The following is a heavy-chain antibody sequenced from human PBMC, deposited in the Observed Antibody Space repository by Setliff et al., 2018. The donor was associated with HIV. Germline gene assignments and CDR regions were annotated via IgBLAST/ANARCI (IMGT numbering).Heavy chain of an antibody. D-gene: IGHD3-22*01. V-gene: IGHV4-4*02. CDR1: GGYISSSNW. Sequence: PSETLSLTCAVSGGYISSSNWWSWVRQPPGKGLEWIGEIYHSGSTKYDPSLKSRVTISVDKSKNQFSLKLSSVTAADTAVYYCAGSITMIIVAPGAFDIWGQGTMVTV. CDR3: AGSITMIIVAPGAFDI. J-gene: IGHJ3*02. CDR2: IYHSGST.